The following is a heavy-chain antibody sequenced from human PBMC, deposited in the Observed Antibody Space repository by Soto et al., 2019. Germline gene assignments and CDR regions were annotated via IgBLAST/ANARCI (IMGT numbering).Heavy chain of an antibody. J-gene: IGHJ6*02. CDR1: GFTFSSYS. V-gene: IGHV3-21*01. Sequence: PGGSLRLSGAASGFTFSSYSMNCVRQATGQGLEWVSSISSGSSYIYYADSVKGRFTISRDNAKNSLYLQMNSLRAEDTAVYYCARGMASGISTNYAMDVWGQGTTVTVSS. D-gene: IGHD3-10*01. CDR2: ISSGSSYI. CDR3: ARGMASGISTNYAMDV.